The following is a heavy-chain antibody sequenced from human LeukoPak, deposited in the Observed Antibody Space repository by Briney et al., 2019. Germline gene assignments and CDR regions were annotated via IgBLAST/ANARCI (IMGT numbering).Heavy chain of an antibody. D-gene: IGHD6-6*01. CDR2: ISYDGSNK. V-gene: IGHV3-30*18. CDR1: GFIFSNYW. CDR3: AKVPYSSSLDY. Sequence: GGSLRLSCVASGFIFSNYWMHWVRQAPGKGLEWVAVISYDGSNKYYADSVKGRFTISRDNSKNTLYLQMNSLRAEDTAVYYCAKVPYSSSLDYWGQGTLVTVSS. J-gene: IGHJ4*02.